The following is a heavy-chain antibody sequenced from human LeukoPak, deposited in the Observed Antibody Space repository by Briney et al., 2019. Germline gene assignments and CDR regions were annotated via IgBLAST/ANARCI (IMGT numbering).Heavy chain of an antibody. V-gene: IGHV3-23*01. CDR3: AKDRDFTARYVDY. CDR2: NSGIGGST. D-gene: IGHD2-21*02. Sequence: PVGSLRLSCAASGFAFSFFAMSWVRQAPGKGLEWVSANSGIGGSTYYADSVKGRFTISRDNSKNTLYLQMNSLRAEDTAVYYCAKDRDFTARYVDYWGQGTLVTVSS. J-gene: IGHJ4*02. CDR1: GFAFSFFA.